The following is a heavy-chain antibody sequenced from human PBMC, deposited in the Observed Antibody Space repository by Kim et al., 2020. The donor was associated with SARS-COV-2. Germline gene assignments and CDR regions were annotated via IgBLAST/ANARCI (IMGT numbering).Heavy chain of an antibody. CDR2: ISAGNSNP. Sequence: ASVKVSCKASGYTFVGYAIHWVRQAPGQRLEWMGWISAGNSNPKYSQKFQCRVTFTRDTSETTAYMEVSSLRSEDTAIYYCAREDTAIRFDPWGHGTLVT. CDR1: GYTFVGYA. CDR3: AREDTAIRFDP. D-gene: IGHD5-18*01. J-gene: IGHJ5*02. V-gene: IGHV1-3*01.